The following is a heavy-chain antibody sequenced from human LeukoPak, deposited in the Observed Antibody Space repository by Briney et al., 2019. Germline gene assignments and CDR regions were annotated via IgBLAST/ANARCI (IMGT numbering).Heavy chain of an antibody. CDR2: ISYDGSNK. J-gene: IGHJ6*02. CDR3: AKDIDYGDYINGYYYYGMDV. D-gene: IGHD4-17*01. Sequence: GGSLRLSCAASGFTFSSYGMHWVRQAPGKGLEWVAVISYDGSNKYYADSVKGRFTISRDNSKNTLYLQMNSPRAEDTAVYYCAKDIDYGDYINGYYYYGMDVWGQGTTVTVSS. CDR1: GFTFSSYG. V-gene: IGHV3-30*18.